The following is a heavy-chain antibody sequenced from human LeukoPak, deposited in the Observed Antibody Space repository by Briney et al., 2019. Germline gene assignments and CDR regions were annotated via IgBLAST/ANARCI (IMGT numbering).Heavy chain of an antibody. J-gene: IGHJ4*02. D-gene: IGHD3-22*01. CDR2: ISVSSGST. V-gene: IGHV3-23*01. CDR1: GFTISSYV. Sequence: GGSLRLSCAASGFTISSYVMSWVRQAPGKGLEWVSGISVSSGSTYYADSVKGRFTISGDNSKNTLFLQMNSLRAEDTAVYYCAKNSYDSSGYYSPDYWGQGTLVTVSP. CDR3: AKNSYDSSGYYSPDY.